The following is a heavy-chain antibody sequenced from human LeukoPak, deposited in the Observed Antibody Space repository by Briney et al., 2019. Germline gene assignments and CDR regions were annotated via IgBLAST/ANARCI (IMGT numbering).Heavy chain of an antibody. V-gene: IGHV1-46*01. CDR3: ARVPGPYGSGSYYTDYGMDV. J-gene: IGHJ6*02. Sequence: ASVKVSCKASGYNFTSYYMHWVRPAPGQGLEWMEIINPSGGSTSYAQKFQGRVTMTRDTSTSTVYMELSSLRSEDTAVYYCARVPGPYGSGSYYTDYGMDVWGQGTTVTVSS. CDR1: GYNFTSYY. CDR2: INPSGGST. D-gene: IGHD3-10*01.